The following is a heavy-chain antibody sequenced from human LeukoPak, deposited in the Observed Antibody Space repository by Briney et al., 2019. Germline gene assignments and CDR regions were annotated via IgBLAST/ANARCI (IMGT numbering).Heavy chain of an antibody. J-gene: IGHJ6*02. D-gene: IGHD3-22*01. CDR2: IWYDGSNK. V-gene: IGHV3-33*01. CDR1: EFTFSSYG. CDR3: ARDVGYDSSGYYLDYYYYGMDV. Sequence: PGRSLRLSCAASEFTFSSYGMHWVRQAPGKGLEWVAVIWYDGSNKYYADSEKGRFTTSRDNSKNTLYLQMNSLRAEDTAVYYCARDVGYDSSGYYLDYYYYGMDVWGQGTTVTVSS.